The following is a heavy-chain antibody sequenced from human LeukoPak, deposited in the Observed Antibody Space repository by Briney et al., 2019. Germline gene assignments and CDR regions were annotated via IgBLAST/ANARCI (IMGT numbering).Heavy chain of an antibody. CDR3: ARGAYYDFWSGYPKYNWFDP. Sequence: SETLSLTCAVYGGSFSGYYWRWIRQPPGKGLEWIGEINHSGSTNYNPSLKSRVTISVDTSKNQFSLKLSSVTAADTAVYYCARGAYYDFWSGYPKYNWFDPWGQGTLVTVSS. J-gene: IGHJ5*02. D-gene: IGHD3-3*01. CDR1: GGSFSGYY. V-gene: IGHV4-34*01. CDR2: INHSGST.